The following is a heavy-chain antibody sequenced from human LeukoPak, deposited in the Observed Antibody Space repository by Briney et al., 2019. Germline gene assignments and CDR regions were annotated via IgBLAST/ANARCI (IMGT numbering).Heavy chain of an antibody. V-gene: IGHV3-23*01. CDR3: AKYGSSSWYIWIDP. Sequence: GGSLRLSCAASGFTFSSYAMSWVRQAPGKGLEWVSAISSTGGSTYHADSVKGRFTISRVNSKNTLYLQMNSLRAEDTAVYYCAKYGSSSWYIWIDPWGQGTLVTVSS. CDR1: GFTFSSYA. CDR2: ISSTGGST. J-gene: IGHJ5*02. D-gene: IGHD6-13*01.